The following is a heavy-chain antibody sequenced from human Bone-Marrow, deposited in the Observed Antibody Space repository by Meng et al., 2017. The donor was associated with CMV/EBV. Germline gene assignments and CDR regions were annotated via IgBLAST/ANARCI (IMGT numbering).Heavy chain of an antibody. Sequence: GESLKISCEASGYSFSRYWIGWVRQMSGKGLECIGIIYPGDSHKKYSPSFLGQVTISADTSSNTVYLQWNHLTASDTAMYYCARSDYDWLWGSGGLFDEWAQGTLVTVSS. V-gene: IGHV5-51*01. D-gene: IGHD3-16*01. CDR2: IYPGDSHK. CDR1: GYSFSRYW. CDR3: ARSDYDWLWGSGGLFDE. J-gene: IGHJ4*02.